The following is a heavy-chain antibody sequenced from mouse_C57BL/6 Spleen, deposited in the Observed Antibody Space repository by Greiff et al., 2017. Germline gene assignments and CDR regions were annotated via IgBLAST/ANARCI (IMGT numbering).Heavy chain of an antibody. Sequence: EVQLQQSGPELVKPGASVKISCKASGYTFTDYYMNWVKQSHGKSLEWIGDINPNNGGTSYNQKFKGKATLTVDKSSSTAYMELRSLTSEDFAVYYCAKRDYYGSSFSWFAYWGQGTLVTVSA. CDR1: GYTFTDYY. D-gene: IGHD1-1*01. CDR3: AKRDYYGSSFSWFAY. CDR2: INPNNGGT. V-gene: IGHV1-26*01. J-gene: IGHJ3*01.